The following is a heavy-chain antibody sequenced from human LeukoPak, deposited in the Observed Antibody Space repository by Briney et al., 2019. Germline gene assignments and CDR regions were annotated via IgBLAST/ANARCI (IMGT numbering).Heavy chain of an antibody. Sequence: SETLSLTCTVSGGSISSYYWSWIRQPAGKGLEWIGRIYTSGSTNYNPSLKSRVTMSVDTSKNQFSLKLSSVTAADTAVYYCAREIVVVPAANVHYYYGMDVWGQGTTVTVPS. CDR2: IYTSGST. J-gene: IGHJ6*02. D-gene: IGHD2-2*01. CDR1: GGSISSYY. V-gene: IGHV4-4*07. CDR3: AREIVVVPAANVHYYYGMDV.